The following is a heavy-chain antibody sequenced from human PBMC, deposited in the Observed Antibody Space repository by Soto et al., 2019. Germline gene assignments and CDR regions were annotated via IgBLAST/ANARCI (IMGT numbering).Heavy chain of an antibody. D-gene: IGHD2-2*01. Sequence: EVQLLESGGGLVQPGGSLRLSCAASGFTFSSYAMSWVRQAPGKGLEWVSAISGSGGSTYYADSVKGRFTISRDNSKNTLYLQMNSMRAEDTAVYYCAKDKDIVVVPEMDVWGQGTTVTVSS. CDR2: ISGSGGST. V-gene: IGHV3-23*01. CDR1: GFTFSSYA. J-gene: IGHJ6*02. CDR3: AKDKDIVVVPEMDV.